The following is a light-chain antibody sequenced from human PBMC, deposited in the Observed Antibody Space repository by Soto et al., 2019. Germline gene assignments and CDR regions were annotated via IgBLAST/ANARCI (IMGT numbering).Light chain of an antibody. CDR2: DVS. CDR1: SSDVGSYNY. V-gene: IGLV2-14*01. CDR3: SSYTTSSTHVV. J-gene: IGLJ2*01. Sequence: QSVLTQPASVSGSPGQSITISCTGTSSDVGSYNYVSWYQQYPGKAPKLMIYDVSNRPSRLSYRFSGSKSGNTASLTISGLQAEDEADYYCSSYTTSSTHVVFGGGTKLTVL.